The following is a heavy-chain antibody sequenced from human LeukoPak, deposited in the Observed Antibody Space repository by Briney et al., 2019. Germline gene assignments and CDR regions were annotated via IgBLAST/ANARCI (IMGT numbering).Heavy chain of an antibody. CDR3: VGGAPNWGFDY. D-gene: IGHD7-27*01. CDR2: IIPIFGTA. CDR1: GGTFSSYA. V-gene: IGHV1-69*13. J-gene: IGHJ4*02. Sequence: GASVKVSCKASGGTFSSYAISWVRQAPGQGPEWMGGIIPIFGTANYAQKFQGRVTITADESTSTAYMELSSLRSEDTAVYYCVGGAPNWGFDYWGQGTLVIVSS.